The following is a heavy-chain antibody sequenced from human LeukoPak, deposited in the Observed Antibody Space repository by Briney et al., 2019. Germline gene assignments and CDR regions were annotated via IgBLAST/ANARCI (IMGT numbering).Heavy chain of an antibody. V-gene: IGHV3-23*01. D-gene: IGHD3-22*01. Sequence: GSLRLSCAASGFTFSSYAMSWVRQAPGKGLEWVSAISGSGGSTYYADSVKGRFTISRDNPKNTLYLQMNSLRAEDTAVYYCAKGRDSSGYYFRGPHFDYWGQGTLVTVSS. CDR1: GFTFSSYA. CDR2: ISGSGGST. CDR3: AKGRDSSGYYFRGPHFDY. J-gene: IGHJ4*02.